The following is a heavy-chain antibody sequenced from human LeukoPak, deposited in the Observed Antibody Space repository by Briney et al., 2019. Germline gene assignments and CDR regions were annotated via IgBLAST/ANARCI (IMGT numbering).Heavy chain of an antibody. CDR1: GGTFSRNA. CDR2: IIPIFGTA. J-gene: IGHJ4*02. CDR3: ASPDASMVSAFDY. D-gene: IGHD5-18*01. V-gene: IGHV1-69*05. Sequence: ASVKVSCKASGGTFSRNAISWVRQAPGQGLEWMGGIIPIFGTANYAENFQGRVTITTDEITSTAYMELRSLRSEDTAVYYCASPDASMVSAFDYWGQGTLVIVSS.